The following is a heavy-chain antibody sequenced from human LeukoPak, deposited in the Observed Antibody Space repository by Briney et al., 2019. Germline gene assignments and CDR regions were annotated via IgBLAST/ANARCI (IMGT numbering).Heavy chain of an antibody. CDR1: GFSLSDFY. J-gene: IGHJ4*02. CDR2: ITNSGNTI. Sequence: GGSLRLSCAASGFSLSDFYMSWIRQAPGKGLEWIAYITNSGNTIHYSDSVKGRFTISRDNAKNSLYLQMNSLRAEDTAVYYCARDSLLWFGELSTFDYWGQGTLVTVSS. CDR3: ARDSLLWFGELSTFDY. V-gene: IGHV3-11*04. D-gene: IGHD3-10*01.